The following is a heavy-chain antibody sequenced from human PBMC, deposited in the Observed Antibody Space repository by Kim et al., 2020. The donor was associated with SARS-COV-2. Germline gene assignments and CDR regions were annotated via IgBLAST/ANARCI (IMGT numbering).Heavy chain of an antibody. J-gene: IGHJ4*02. D-gene: IGHD3-16*01. CDR2: IFYSGSA. V-gene: IGHV4-39*01. CDR1: GGSISSSSYF. CDR3: AKHGGGMASSFDY. Sequence: SETLSLTCAVSGGSISSSSYFWGWIRQPPGKGLEWIGSIFYSGSAFYNPSLKSRVTISVDTSKNQFSLKLTSVSAAATAVYYCAKHGGGMASSFDYWGQGQLVIVS.